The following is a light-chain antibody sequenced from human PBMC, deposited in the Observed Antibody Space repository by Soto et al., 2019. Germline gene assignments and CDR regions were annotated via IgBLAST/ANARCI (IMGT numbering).Light chain of an antibody. V-gene: IGLV1-44*01. CDR2: NNN. CDR3: AAWDDNLDGPV. CDR1: RSNIGSNI. Sequence: QSVLTQPPSASGTPGQSVTIFCSGGRSNIGSNIVNWYQQLPGTAPKFLIYNNNKRPSGVPDRFSGSKSGTSASLAISGLQSEDEADYYCAAWDDNLDGPVFGGGTKLTVL. J-gene: IGLJ2*01.